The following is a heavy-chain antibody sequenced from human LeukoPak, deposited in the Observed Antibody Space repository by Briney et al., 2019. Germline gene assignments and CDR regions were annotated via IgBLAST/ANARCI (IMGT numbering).Heavy chain of an antibody. CDR2: ISGSGGST. Sequence: PGGSLRLSCAASGFTFSSYAMSWVRQAPGKGLEWVSAISGSGGSTYYADSVKGRFTISRDNSKNTLYLQMNSLRAEDTAVYYCAKKALYCGGDCYFYYFDYWGQGTLVTVSS. J-gene: IGHJ4*02. V-gene: IGHV3-23*01. CDR3: AKKALYCGGDCYFYYFDY. D-gene: IGHD2-21*02. CDR1: GFTFSSYA.